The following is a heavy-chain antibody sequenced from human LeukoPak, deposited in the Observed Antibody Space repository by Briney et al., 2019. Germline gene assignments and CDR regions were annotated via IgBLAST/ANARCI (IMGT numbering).Heavy chain of an antibody. CDR2: VNPNSGGT. CDR3: ARDYYDILTDSLNDAFDI. Sequence: ASVKVSCKASGYTFTGYYMHWVRQAPGQGLEWIGWVNPNSGGTNYAQKFQGRVTMTRDTSISTAYMELSRLRSDDTAVYYCARDYYDILTDSLNDAFDIWGQGTMVTVSS. CDR1: GYTFTGYY. J-gene: IGHJ3*02. D-gene: IGHD3-9*01. V-gene: IGHV1-2*02.